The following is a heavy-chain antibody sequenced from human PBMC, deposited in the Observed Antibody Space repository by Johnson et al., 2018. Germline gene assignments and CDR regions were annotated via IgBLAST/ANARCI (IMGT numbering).Heavy chain of an antibody. CDR2: ISSSSSYI. J-gene: IGHJ6*03. Sequence: VQLVESGGGVVQPGRSLRLSCAASGFTFSSYGMNWVRQAPGKGLEWVSSISSSSSYIYYADSVTGRFTISRDNAKNSLYLQMNSLRAEDTAVYYCARSSWSAMDGWGKGTTVTVSS. CDR1: GFTFSSYG. V-gene: IGHV3-21*01. D-gene: IGHD2-8*02. CDR3: ARSSWSAMDG.